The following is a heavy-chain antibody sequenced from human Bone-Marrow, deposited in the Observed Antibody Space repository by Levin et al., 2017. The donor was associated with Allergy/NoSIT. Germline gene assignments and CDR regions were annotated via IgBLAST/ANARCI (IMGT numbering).Heavy chain of an antibody. V-gene: IGHV3-9*01. Sequence: PGGSLRLSCAASGFTFDDYAMHWVRQAPGKGLEWVSGISWNSGSIGYADSVKGRFTISRDNAKNSLYLQMNSLRAEDTALYYCAKDNSPLIMVRGVTNYFDYWGQGTLVTVSS. CDR3: AKDNSPLIMVRGVTNYFDY. CDR1: GFTFDDYA. CDR2: ISWNSGSI. D-gene: IGHD3-10*01. J-gene: IGHJ4*02.